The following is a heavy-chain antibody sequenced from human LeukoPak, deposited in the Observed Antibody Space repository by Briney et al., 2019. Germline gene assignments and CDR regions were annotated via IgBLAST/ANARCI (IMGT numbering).Heavy chain of an antibody. CDR3: ARALFCSSCHDY. CDR1: GGSISSYY. D-gene: IGHD6-13*01. CDR2: IYYSGST. V-gene: IGHV4-59*01. Sequence: SETLSLTCTVSGGSISSYYWSWIRQPPGKGLEWIGYIYYSGSTNYNPTLKSRVTISVDTSKNQFSLKLSSVTAADTAVYYCARALFCSSCHDYWGQGTLVTVSS. J-gene: IGHJ4*02.